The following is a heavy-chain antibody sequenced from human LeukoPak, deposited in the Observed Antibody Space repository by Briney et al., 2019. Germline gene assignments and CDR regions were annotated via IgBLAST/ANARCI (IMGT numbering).Heavy chain of an antibody. CDR2: IYYSGNT. V-gene: IGHV4-59*12. Sequence: RTSETLSLTCTVSGGSISSYYWSWTRQPPGKGQEWIGDIYYSGNTNYNPSLKSRVTISVDTSKNQFSLKLSSVTAADTAVYYCARGGPWSIAARQSRVSPPPYFDYWGQGTLVTVSS. CDR3: ARGGPWSIAARQSRVSPPPYFDY. D-gene: IGHD6-6*01. J-gene: IGHJ4*02. CDR1: GGSISSYY.